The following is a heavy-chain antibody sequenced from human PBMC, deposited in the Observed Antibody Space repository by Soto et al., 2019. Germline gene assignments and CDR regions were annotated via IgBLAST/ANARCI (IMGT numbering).Heavy chain of an antibody. Sequence: QVQLVQSRAEVKKPVSSVKVSCKASGGTFSSYSIDWVRQAPGQGLEWMGGIIPIFDTPSYAQKFQGRVTITADDSTSTSYMELSSLRSDDTAVYYCASLLSGYSYGGYWGQGTLVTVSS. CDR1: GGTFSSYS. D-gene: IGHD3-3*01. J-gene: IGHJ4*02. V-gene: IGHV1-69*01. CDR2: IIPIFDTP. CDR3: ASLLSGYSYGGY.